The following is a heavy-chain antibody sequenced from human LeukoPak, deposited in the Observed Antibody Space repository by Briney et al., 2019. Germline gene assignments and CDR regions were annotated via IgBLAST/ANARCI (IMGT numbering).Heavy chain of an antibody. J-gene: IGHJ3*02. CDR3: ARQGYDILTGYIDAFDI. D-gene: IGHD3-9*01. Sequence: PSETLSLTCTVSGGSISSYYWSWIRQPPGKGLEWIGYISYSGSTNYNPSLKSRVTISIDTSKNQSSLKLRSVTAADTAIYYCARQGYDILTGYIDAFDIWDQGTMVTVSS. V-gene: IGHV4-59*08. CDR2: ISYSGST. CDR1: GGSISSYY.